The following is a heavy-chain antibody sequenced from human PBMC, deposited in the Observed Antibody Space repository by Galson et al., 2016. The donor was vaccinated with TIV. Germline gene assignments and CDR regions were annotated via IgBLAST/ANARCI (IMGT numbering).Heavy chain of an antibody. CDR2: IDWNGENI. D-gene: IGHD2-2*02. CDR1: GFSFQNYA. Sequence: SLRLSCASSGFSFQNYAIHWVRQPPGKGLEWVSGIDWNGENIGYADSVKGRFTISRDSASNSLNLQLNSLTAEDTALYYCAKDLNRGCSSFNCYSYYYYYYGLDVWGQGTTVAVSS. J-gene: IGHJ6*02. V-gene: IGHV3-9*01. CDR3: AKDLNRGCSSFNCYSYYYYYYGLDV.